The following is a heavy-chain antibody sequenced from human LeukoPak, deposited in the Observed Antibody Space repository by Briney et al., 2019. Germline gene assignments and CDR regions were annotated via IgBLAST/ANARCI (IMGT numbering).Heavy chain of an antibody. CDR3: TTDGGITIRPLFDF. CDR2: IKSKNDGGTT. V-gene: IGHV3-15*01. Sequence: PGGFLRLSCAASGITFTSAWMGWVRQAPGKGLEWVGRIKSKNDGGTTDYAAPVRGRFTISTDDSKITSYLQMNNLKIEDTAVYYCTTDGGITIRPLFDFWGQGTLVTVSS. J-gene: IGHJ4*02. D-gene: IGHD1-14*01. CDR1: GITFTSAW.